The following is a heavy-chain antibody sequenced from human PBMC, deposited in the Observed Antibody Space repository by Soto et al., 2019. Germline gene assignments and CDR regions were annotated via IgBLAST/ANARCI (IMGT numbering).Heavy chain of an antibody. J-gene: IGHJ4*02. CDR3: TTVVVSIVGATAPDY. V-gene: IGHV3-15*01. CDR2: IKSKTDGGTT. Sequence: PGGSLRLSCAASGFTFSNAWMSWVRQAPGKGLEWVGRIKSKTDGGTTDYAAPVKGRFTISRDDSKNTLYLPMNSLKAEDTAVYYCTTVVVSIVGATAPDYWGQGTMVNLYS. D-gene: IGHD1-26*01. CDR1: GFTFSNAW.